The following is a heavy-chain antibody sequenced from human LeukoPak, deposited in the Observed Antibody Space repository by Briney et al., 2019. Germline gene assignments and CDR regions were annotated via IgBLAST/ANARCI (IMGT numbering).Heavy chain of an antibody. CDR3: AAFSSSWYKLDY. CDR1: GFTFSSYA. CDR2: ISYDGSNK. V-gene: IGHV3-30*09. J-gene: IGHJ4*02. Sequence: GRSLRLSCAASGFTFSSYAMHWVRQAPGKGLEWVAVISYDGSNKYYADSVKGRFAISRDNSKNTLYLQMNSLRAEDTAVYYCAAFSSSWYKLDYWGQGTLVTVSS. D-gene: IGHD6-13*01.